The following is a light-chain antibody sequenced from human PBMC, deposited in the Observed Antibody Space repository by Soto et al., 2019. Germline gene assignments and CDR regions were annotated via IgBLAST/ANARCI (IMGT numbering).Light chain of an antibody. CDR1: SRDIGDYNS. J-gene: IGLJ2*01. CDR2: EVN. CDR3: SSYAGSNILV. V-gene: IGLV2-8*01. Sequence: QSALTQPPSASGSPGQSVTISCTGTSRDIGDYNSVSWYQQHPGKAPKLMIYEVNKWPSGVPDRFSGSKSGNTASLTVSGLQAEDEADYYCSSYAGSNILVFGGGTKLTVL.